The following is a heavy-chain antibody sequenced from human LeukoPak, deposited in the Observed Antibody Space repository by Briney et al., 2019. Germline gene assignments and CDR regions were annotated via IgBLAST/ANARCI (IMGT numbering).Heavy chain of an antibody. CDR1: GFTFNNYA. V-gene: IGHV3-23*01. D-gene: IGHD6-13*01. Sequence: TGGSLRLSCAASGFTFNNYAMNWVRQAPGKGLEWVSGTSGFGGSTYYAPSVKGRLTISRDNFGNMLYLHLDSLRVEDTAIYYCARRSGSSWSSFDYWGQGALVTVSS. CDR2: TSGFGGST. J-gene: IGHJ4*02. CDR3: ARRSGSSWSSFDY.